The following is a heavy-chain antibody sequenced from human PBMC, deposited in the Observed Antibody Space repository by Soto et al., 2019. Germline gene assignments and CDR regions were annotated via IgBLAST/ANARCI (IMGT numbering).Heavy chain of an antibody. CDR2: ISFDGSNQ. J-gene: IGHJ4*02. CDR3: AKDLWKGYYGPLDY. D-gene: IGHD4-17*01. V-gene: IGHV3-30*18. CDR1: GFTFSDYG. Sequence: GGSLRLSCAASGFTFSDYGMHWVRQAPGKGPEWVAVISFDGSNQYYVDSVKGRFTLSRDNSNNTLYLQMNGLRAEDTAMYYCAKDLWKGYYGPLDYWGQGTLVTVSS.